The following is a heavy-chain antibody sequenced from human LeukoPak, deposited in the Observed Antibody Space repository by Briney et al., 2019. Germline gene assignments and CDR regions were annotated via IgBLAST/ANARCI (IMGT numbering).Heavy chain of an antibody. CDR3: ARQSSGWYYFDY. J-gene: IGHJ4*02. V-gene: IGHV3-66*04. CDR1: GFTFSSYV. CDR2: IYSGGST. D-gene: IGHD6-19*01. Sequence: GGSLRLSCAASGFTFSSYVMSWVRQAPGKGLEWVSVIYSGGSTYYADSVKGRFTISRDNSKNTLYLQMNSLRAEDTAVYYCARQSSGWYYFDYWGQGTLVTVSS.